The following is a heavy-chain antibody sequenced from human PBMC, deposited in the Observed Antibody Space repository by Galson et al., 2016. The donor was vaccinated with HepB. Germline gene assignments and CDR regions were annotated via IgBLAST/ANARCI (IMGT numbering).Heavy chain of an antibody. Sequence: SLRLSCAASGFTFNNYDMHWFRQAPGKGLEWVSYITRSGGTTLYADPVKGRFTISRDNAKNSLYLQMNSLRDEDTAVYYCARDVRGSEDYWGQGTLVTVSS. CDR2: ITRSGGTT. CDR1: GFTFNNYD. CDR3: ARDVRGSEDY. J-gene: IGHJ4*02. V-gene: IGHV3-48*02. D-gene: IGHD1-26*01.